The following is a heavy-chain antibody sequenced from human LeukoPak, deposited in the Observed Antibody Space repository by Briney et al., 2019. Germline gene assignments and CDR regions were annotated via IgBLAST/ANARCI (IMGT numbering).Heavy chain of an antibody. Sequence: SETLSLTCAVYGGSFSGYYWSWIRQPPGKGLEWIGEINHSGSTNYNLSLKSRVTISVDTSKNQFSLKLSSVTAADTAVYYCARGRGYSSGWYRGIPWFDPWGQGTLVTVSS. J-gene: IGHJ5*02. CDR3: ARGRGYSSGWYRGIPWFDP. CDR1: GGSFSGYY. CDR2: INHSGST. V-gene: IGHV4-34*01. D-gene: IGHD6-19*01.